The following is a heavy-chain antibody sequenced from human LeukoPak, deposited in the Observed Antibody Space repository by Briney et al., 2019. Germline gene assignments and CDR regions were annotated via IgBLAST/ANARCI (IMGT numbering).Heavy chain of an antibody. J-gene: IGHJ6*02. CDR1: GFTFDNYW. CDR2: ISRDGRTT. V-gene: IGHV3-74*01. Sequence: GGSLRLSCVASGFTFDNYWVHWVRQAPGKGLVWVSRISRDGRTTNYADSVKGRFTISRDNAKNSLYLQMSNLRAEDTAVYFCARGGGLDVWGQGATVTVSS. D-gene: IGHD3-16*01. CDR3: ARGGGLDV.